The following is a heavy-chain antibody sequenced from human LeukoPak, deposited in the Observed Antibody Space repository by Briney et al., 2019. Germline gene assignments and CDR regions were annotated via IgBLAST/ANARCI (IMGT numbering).Heavy chain of an antibody. CDR3: ARDRISINALDM. J-gene: IGHJ3*02. V-gene: IGHV4-59*11. D-gene: IGHD1-14*01. CDR2: ISHIGST. Sequence: SSETLSLTCTVSGASISGHYLTWLRQPPGKGLEWIGYISHIGSTNYNPSLKSRVTISVDTSKNQFSLKLTSVTAADTAVYYRARDRISINALDMWGQGTMVTVSS. CDR1: GASISGHY.